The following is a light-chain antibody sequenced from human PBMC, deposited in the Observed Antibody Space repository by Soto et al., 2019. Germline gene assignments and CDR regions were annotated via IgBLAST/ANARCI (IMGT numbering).Light chain of an antibody. CDR3: QQANSFPPT. V-gene: IGKV1-39*01. Sequence: DIQMTQSPSSLSASVGDRVTITCRASQTISSYLNWYQQRPGKAPNLLIYAASSLHSGVASRFSGSGSGTDFTLTISSLQPEDFATYYCQQANSFPPTFGGGTKVEIK. CDR2: AAS. CDR1: QTISSY. J-gene: IGKJ4*01.